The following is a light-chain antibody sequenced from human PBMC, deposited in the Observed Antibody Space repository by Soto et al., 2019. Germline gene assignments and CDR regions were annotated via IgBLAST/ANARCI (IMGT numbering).Light chain of an antibody. V-gene: IGKV2-30*01. CDR2: KVF. CDR3: MQPALCLYA. J-gene: IGKJ2*01. CDR1: QSLVYADGNTY. Sequence: DVVMTQSPLSLPVTLGQSASISCTSSQSLVYADGNTYLNWLQQRPGQSPRRLIYKVFNRDSGVPDRFSGSASGSEFTLTIRRVEAEYIGVYYRMQPALCLYAFGRGNKVDSK.